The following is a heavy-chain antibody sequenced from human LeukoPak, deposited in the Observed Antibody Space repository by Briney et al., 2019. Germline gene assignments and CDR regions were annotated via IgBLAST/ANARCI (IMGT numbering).Heavy chain of an antibody. D-gene: IGHD1-26*01. V-gene: IGHV3-7*01. CDR1: GFTFSSYW. CDR2: IKQDGSEK. J-gene: IGHJ4*02. Sequence: PGGSLRLSCAASGFTFSSYWMSWVRQAPGKGLEWVANIKQDGSEKYYVDSVKGRFTISRDNAKNTLYLQMNSLRAEDTAVYYCAVGANPGAFDYWGQGTLVTVSS. CDR3: AVGANPGAFDY.